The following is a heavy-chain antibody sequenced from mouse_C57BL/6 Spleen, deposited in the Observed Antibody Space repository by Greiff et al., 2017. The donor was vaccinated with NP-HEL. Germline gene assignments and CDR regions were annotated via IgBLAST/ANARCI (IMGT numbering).Heavy chain of an antibody. J-gene: IGHJ2*01. V-gene: IGHV1-55*01. Sequence: QVQLQQSGAELVKPGASVKMSCKASGYTFTSYWISWVKQRPGQGLEWIGDIYPGSGNTNYNEKFKSKAKLTVDTSSSTAYMQLSSLTSEDSAVYYGARQGDFDYWGQGTTLTVSS. CDR2: IYPGSGNT. CDR3: ARQGDFDY. CDR1: GYTFTSYW.